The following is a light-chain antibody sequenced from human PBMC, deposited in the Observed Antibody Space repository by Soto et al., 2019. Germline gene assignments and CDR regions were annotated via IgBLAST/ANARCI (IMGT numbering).Light chain of an antibody. CDR2: KAS. CDR1: QSISSW. CDR3: QQDSSSSWT. V-gene: IGKV1-5*03. J-gene: IGKJ1*01. Sequence: DIQITQSPSTLSASVGDRVAITCRASQSISSWLAWYQQKPGKAPKLLIYKASSLQSDVPSRFSGSGSGTEFTLTISTLQPDDFATYYCQQDSSSSWTFGQGTKVDNK.